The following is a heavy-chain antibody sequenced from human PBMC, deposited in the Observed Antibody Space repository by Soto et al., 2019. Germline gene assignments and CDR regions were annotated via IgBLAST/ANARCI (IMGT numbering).Heavy chain of an antibody. J-gene: IGHJ5*02. CDR3: ARRDRSGFSYWLDT. V-gene: IGHV4-31*03. CDR2: ISASGST. Sequence: SETLSLTCTVSGGSISDGYDRTGIRQHPGKGLEWIGSISASGSTSYNPSLKSRLTVSVDKSKNQFSLNLRSVTAADTAVYYCARRDRSGFSYWLDTWGQGTLVTVSS. D-gene: IGHD3-22*01. CDR1: GGSISDGYD.